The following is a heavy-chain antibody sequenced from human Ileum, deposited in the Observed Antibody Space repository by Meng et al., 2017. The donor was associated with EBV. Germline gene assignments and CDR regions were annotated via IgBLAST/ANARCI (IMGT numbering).Heavy chain of an antibody. CDR3: ARCRGYGDYGSLY. J-gene: IGHJ4*02. Sequence: VQLYRVGRVLLKPSDTLPLTCDVYGGSLSGYDGIWIRQPPGKGLEWIGEINHSGSTNYNPSLKSRVTISVDTSKNQFSLKLSSVTAADTAVYYCARCRGYGDYGSLYWGQGTLVTVSS. V-gene: IGHV4-34*01. CDR2: INHSGST. D-gene: IGHD4-17*01. CDR1: GGSLSGYD.